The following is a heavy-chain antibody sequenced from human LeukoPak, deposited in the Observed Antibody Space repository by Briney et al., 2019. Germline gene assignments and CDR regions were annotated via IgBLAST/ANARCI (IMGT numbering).Heavy chain of an antibody. CDR1: GGSISSYY. CDR2: FHTRGST. Sequence: SETLSLTCTVSGGSISSYYWSWIRQPAGKGLEWIGRFHTRGSTNYNPSLKSRVIISVGTSKNQFSLKLNSVTAADTAVYYCARVDGSCSGGSCPSGNWFDPWGQGTLVTVSS. J-gene: IGHJ5*02. D-gene: IGHD2-15*01. V-gene: IGHV4-4*07. CDR3: ARVDGSCSGGSCPSGNWFDP.